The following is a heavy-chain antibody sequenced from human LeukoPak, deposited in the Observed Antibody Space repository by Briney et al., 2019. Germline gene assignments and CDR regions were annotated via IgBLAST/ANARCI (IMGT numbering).Heavy chain of an antibody. Sequence: SGTLSLTCAVSGGSISTSNWWSWVRQPPGKGLEWIGEIYHSGSTNYNPSLKSRVTISVDKSKNQFSLKLSSVTAADRAVYYCARKTYDSSGLIPHPGVFDIWGQGTMVTVSS. V-gene: IGHV4-4*02. D-gene: IGHD3-22*01. CDR3: ARKTYDSSGLIPHPGVFDI. CDR1: GGSISTSNW. J-gene: IGHJ3*02. CDR2: IYHSGST.